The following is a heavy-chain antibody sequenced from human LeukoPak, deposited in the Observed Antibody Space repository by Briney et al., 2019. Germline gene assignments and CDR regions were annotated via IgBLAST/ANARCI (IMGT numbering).Heavy chain of an antibody. D-gene: IGHD3-22*01. CDR2: RSSRSYT. J-gene: IGHJ4*02. CDR3: ARGDYDSSGYYEV. Sequence: GGSLRLSCAASGFTFSDYSMSWIRQAPGKGLECISYRSSRSYTNYADSVKGRFTISRDNAKNSLYLQMNSLRAEDTAVYYCARGDYDSSGYYEVWGQGTLVTVSS. CDR1: GFTFSDYS. V-gene: IGHV3-11*05.